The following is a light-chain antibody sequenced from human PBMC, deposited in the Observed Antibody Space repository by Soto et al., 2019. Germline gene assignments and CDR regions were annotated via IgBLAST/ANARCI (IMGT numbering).Light chain of an antibody. Sequence: HLTQSPSSLSASVGDEVTSTCRTSQGVVNYLNWYQHRSGQAPKILIFDTSSLSRGVPPRFSGSESGSLFTLTIVSLQPEDFATYYCQQSYDPPYTFGQGT. CDR1: QGVVNY. CDR3: QQSYDPPYT. J-gene: IGKJ2*01. CDR2: DTS. V-gene: IGKV1-39*01.